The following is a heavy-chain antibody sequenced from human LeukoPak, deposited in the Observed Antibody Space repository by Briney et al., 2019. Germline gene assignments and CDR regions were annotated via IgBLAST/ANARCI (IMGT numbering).Heavy chain of an antibody. J-gene: IGHJ4*02. Sequence: SQTLSLTCTVSGGSISSGGYYWSWIRQPPGKGLEWIGYIYHSGSTYYNPSLKSRVTISVDRSKNQFSLKLSSVTAADTAVYYCAIWGIAVARKAFDYWGQGTLVTVSS. CDR1: GGSISSGGYY. V-gene: IGHV4-30-2*01. CDR2: IYHSGST. CDR3: AIWGIAVARKAFDY. D-gene: IGHD6-19*01.